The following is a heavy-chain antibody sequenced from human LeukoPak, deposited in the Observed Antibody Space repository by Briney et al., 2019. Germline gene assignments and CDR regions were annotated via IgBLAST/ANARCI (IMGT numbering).Heavy chain of an antibody. J-gene: IGHJ4*02. CDR3: ARAKSITMFYLYYFDY. CDR2: IYSSGGT. D-gene: IGHD3-9*01. V-gene: IGHV4-39*07. CDR1: GGSISSSSYY. Sequence: SETLSLTCTVSGGSISSSSYYWGWIRQPPGKGLEWLGSIYSSGGTYYNPSLKSRVIISVDTSKNQFSLKLNSVTAADTAVFYCARAKSITMFYLYYFDYWGQGTLVTVSS.